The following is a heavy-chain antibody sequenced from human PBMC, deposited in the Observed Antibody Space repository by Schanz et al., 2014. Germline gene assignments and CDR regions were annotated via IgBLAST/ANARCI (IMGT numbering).Heavy chain of an antibody. V-gene: IGHV3-23*04. D-gene: IGHD6-19*01. Sequence: EVQLVESGGGLVQPGGSLRLSCVASGFTFSSYAMSWVRQAPGRGLEWVSGITRQGTTYYGDFVRGRFSISRDLSSNTLYLQMNSLRADDSAIYYCAKDHPSSGWPAFDVWGQGTQVTVSS. CDR2: ITRQGTT. CDR3: AKDHPSSGWPAFDV. CDR1: GFTFSSYA. J-gene: IGHJ4*02.